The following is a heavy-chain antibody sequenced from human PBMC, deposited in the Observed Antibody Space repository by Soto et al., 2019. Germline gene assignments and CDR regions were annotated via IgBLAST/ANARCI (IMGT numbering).Heavy chain of an antibody. CDR2: IYHSGST. CDR1: GGSISSGGYS. V-gene: IGHV4-30-2*01. J-gene: IGHJ4*02. D-gene: IGHD3-22*01. Sequence: QLQLQESGSGLVKPSQTLSLTCAVSGGSISSGGYSWSWIRQPPVKGLEWIGYIYHSGSTYYNPSLKSRVTISVDRSKNQFSLKLSSVTAADTAVYYCARVCSSGLPGFDYWGQGTLVTVSS. CDR3: ARVCSSGLPGFDY.